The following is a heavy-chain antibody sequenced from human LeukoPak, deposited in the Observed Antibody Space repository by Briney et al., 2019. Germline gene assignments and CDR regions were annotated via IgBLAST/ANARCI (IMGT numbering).Heavy chain of an antibody. V-gene: IGHV4-38-2*02. CDR2: MYHSGNT. J-gene: IGHJ3*02. CDR1: GYSISTGFH. Sequence: SETLSLTCTVSGYSISTGFHWGWIRPTPGKGLEWIASMYHSGNTFYNPSLKSRVTISVDTSKNQFSLKLSSVTAADTAIYYCARAPGPGGAFGICGQGTMVTVST. D-gene: IGHD3-10*01. CDR3: ARAPGPGGAFGI.